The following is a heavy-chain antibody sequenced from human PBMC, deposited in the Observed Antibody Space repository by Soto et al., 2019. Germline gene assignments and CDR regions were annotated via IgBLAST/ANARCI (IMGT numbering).Heavy chain of an antibody. CDR2: ISYDGNIK. CDR1: RFTFSTYC. Sequence: LXLSCEASRFTFSTYCFHWVRQAPCKGLEWVTLISYDGNIKYSADSVKGRFTISRDNSKNTLYLQMNDLTGEDTAMYFCARDHGGYNYGPFDYWGQGTLVTVSS. CDR3: ARDHGGYNYGPFDY. V-gene: IGHV3-30-3*01. J-gene: IGHJ4*02. D-gene: IGHD5-18*01.